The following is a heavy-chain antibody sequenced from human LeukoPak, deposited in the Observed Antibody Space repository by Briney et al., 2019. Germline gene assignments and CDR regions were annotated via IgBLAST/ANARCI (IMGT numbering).Heavy chain of an antibody. CDR2: ISHSGGST. J-gene: IGHJ4*02. Sequence: GGSLRLSRAASGFTFSSYAMIWVRQAPGKGLEWVSAISHSGGSTHYVDSVKGRFTISRDNSENTVYLQMNSLRAEDTAVYFCVPRGDSWGQGTLVTVSS. CDR3: VPRGDS. CDR1: GFTFSSYA. V-gene: IGHV3-23*01.